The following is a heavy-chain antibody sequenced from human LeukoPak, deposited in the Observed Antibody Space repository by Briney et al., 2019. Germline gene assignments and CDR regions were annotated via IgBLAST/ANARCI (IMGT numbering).Heavy chain of an antibody. CDR3: AKDSSAMAKDY. CDR2: ISYDGSNK. J-gene: IGHJ4*02. V-gene: IGHV3-30*18. CDR1: GFTFSSDG. Sequence: GGSLRLSCAASGFTFSSDGMHWVRQAPGKGLEWVAVISYDGSNKYYADSVKGRFTISRDNSKNTLYLQMNSLRAEDTAVYYCAKDSSAMAKDYWGQGTLVTVSS. D-gene: IGHD5-18*01.